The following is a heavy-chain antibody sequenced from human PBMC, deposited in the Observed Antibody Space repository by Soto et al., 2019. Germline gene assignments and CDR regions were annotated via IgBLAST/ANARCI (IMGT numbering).Heavy chain of an antibody. CDR3: ATVRRYRQDFHAFDS. D-gene: IGHD3-16*02. V-gene: IGHV3-30-3*01. CDR2: ISYDGSNK. J-gene: IGHJ3*02. CDR1: GFSFSNYA. Sequence: QVQLVESGGGVVQPGRSLRLYCVASGFSFSNYAMHWVRQAPGKGLEWVAVISYDGSNKYYADSVKGRFTISRDNSKNTLYLQMNNLRTEDTAVYYCATVRRYRQDFHAFDSWGQGTMVTVSS.